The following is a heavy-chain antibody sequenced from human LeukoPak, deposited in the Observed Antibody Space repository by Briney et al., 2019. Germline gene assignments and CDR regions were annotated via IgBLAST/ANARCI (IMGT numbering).Heavy chain of an antibody. CDR2: INPNSGAT. D-gene: IGHD2-15*01. CDR1: GYTFTDSY. Sequence: AASVKVSCKASGYTFTDSYIHWVRQAPGQGLEWMGWINPNSGATNYPQRFQGRVTITRDTSANTAYMELTRLRSDDTAVYYCARQPGYCSGGRCFGRRFDPWGQGTLVTVSS. CDR3: ARQPGYCSGGRCFGRRFDP. J-gene: IGHJ5*02. V-gene: IGHV1-2*02.